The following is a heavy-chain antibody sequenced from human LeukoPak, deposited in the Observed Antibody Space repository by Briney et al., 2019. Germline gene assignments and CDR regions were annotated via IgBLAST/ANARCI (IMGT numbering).Heavy chain of an antibody. CDR3: ASSVQLWSPTLY. D-gene: IGHD5-18*01. Sequence: PGGSLRLSCAASGFTFSSYWMHWVRQAPGKGLVWDSRINSDGSSTSYADSVKGRFTISRDNAKNTLYLQMNSLRAEDTAVYYCASSVQLWSPTLYWGQGTLVTVSS. CDR2: INSDGSST. CDR1: GFTFSSYW. J-gene: IGHJ4*02. V-gene: IGHV3-74*01.